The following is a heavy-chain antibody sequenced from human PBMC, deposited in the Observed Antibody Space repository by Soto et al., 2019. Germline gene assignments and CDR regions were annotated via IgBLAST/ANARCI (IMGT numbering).Heavy chain of an antibody. J-gene: IGHJ5*02. CDR3: ARVPGP. V-gene: IGHV4-30-2*01. CDR2: IYHSGST. CDR1: GGSISSGGYS. Sequence: QLQLQESGSGLVKPSQTLSLTCAVSGGSISSGGYSWSWIRQPPGKGLECIGYIYHSGSTYYNPSIKSRVTIAVDRTKEQFSLTLSSVTDADTAVYSCARVPGPWGQGTLVTVSS.